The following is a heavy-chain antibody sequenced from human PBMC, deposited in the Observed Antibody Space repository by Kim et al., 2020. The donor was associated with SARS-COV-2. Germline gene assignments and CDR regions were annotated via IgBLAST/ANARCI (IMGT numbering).Heavy chain of an antibody. J-gene: IGHJ1*01. CDR2: ISSSGSTI. CDR1: GFTFSDYY. Sequence: GGSLRLSCAASGFTFSDYYMSWIRQAPGKGLEWVSYISSSGSTIYYADSVKGRFTISRDNAKNSLYLQMNSLRAEDTAVYYCARGELTRIAAGSPGGREIQHWGQGTLVTVSS. D-gene: IGHD6-25*01. V-gene: IGHV3-11*01. CDR3: ARGELTRIAAGSPGGREIQH.